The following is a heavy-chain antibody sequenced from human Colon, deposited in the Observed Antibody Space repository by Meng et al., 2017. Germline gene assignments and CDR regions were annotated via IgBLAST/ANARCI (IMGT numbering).Heavy chain of an antibody. CDR2: VQSGGAT. Sequence: GGSLRLSCVVSGFNVSNNYMSWVRQAPGKGLEWVSVVQSGGATLYADSVKGRFTISRDNSKNTLYFQLNSLREEDTAVYYCAKDPGYGLGTAYGDYWGHGTMVTVSS. CDR1: GFNVSNNY. CDR3: AKDPGYGLGTAYGDY. J-gene: IGHJ4*01. V-gene: IGHV3-53*01. D-gene: IGHD3-10*01.